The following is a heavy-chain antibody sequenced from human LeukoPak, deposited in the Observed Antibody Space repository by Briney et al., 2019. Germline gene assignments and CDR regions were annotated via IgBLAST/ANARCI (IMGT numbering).Heavy chain of an antibody. Sequence: GRSLRLSCAASGFTFSNYGMHWVRQAPGKGLEWVSVIWYDGSDRYHADSVKGRFTISRDNSKNTLYLQMNSLRVEDTAVYYCARPVVLGAYLRGAYYFDSWGQGTLVTVSS. CDR1: GFTFSNYG. J-gene: IGHJ4*02. CDR3: ARPVVLGAYLRGAYYFDS. D-gene: IGHD3-16*01. V-gene: IGHV3-33*01. CDR2: IWYDGSDR.